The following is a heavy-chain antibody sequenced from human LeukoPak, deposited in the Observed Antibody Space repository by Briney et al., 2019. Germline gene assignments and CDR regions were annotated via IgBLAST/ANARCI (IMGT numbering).Heavy chain of an antibody. CDR1: GDSFSSHY. D-gene: IGHD4-17*01. CDR2: ISHIGRT. V-gene: IGHV4-59*11. CDR3: ARDLVTVTKGFDI. Sequence: SETLSLTCAVSGDSFSSHYWTWIRQSPGTGLEWIGYISHIGRTNYNPSLESRVTISIDTSKNQFSLKLRSVTAADTAVYYCARDLVTVTKGFDIWGQGTMVSVSS. J-gene: IGHJ3*02.